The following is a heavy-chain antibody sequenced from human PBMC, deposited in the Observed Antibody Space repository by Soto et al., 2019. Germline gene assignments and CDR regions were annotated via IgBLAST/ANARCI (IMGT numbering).Heavy chain of an antibody. Sequence: GGSLRLSCAAYGVTFTRDSMNWVRQAPGKGLEWVSSISSTTNYIYYGDSMKGRFTISRDNAKNSLYLEMNSLRAEDTAVYYCERESDENHSNFDSRGQGALGTVS. CDR2: ISSTTNYI. J-gene: IGHJ5*01. V-gene: IGHV3-21*06. CDR3: ERESDENHSNFDS. CDR1: GVTFTRDS.